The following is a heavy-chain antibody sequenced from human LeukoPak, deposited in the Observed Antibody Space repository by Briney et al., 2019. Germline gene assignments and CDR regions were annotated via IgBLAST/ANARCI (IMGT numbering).Heavy chain of an antibody. CDR2: ISIKVATT. J-gene: IGHJ4*02. CDR1: RFTFRNSA. Sequence: PRGSLRLSCAASRFTFRNSAMHWVRQAPGKGLEFVSAISIKVATTYYANSVKVRFPISRDSSKSTLFLQMGSLTTEDMAVYYCARPIQDSGIFRGLVYWGQGILVTVSS. D-gene: IGHD3-10*01. CDR3: ARPIQDSGIFRGLVY. V-gene: IGHV3-64*01.